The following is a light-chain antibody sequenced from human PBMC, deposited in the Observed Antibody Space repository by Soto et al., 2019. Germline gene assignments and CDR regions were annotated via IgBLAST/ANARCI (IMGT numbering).Light chain of an antibody. CDR1: QSIRSY. CDR2: AAS. CDR3: QQSYRTLSWT. Sequence: DIQMTQSPSSLSASVGDRVTITCRSSQSIRSYLNWYQQKPGKAPNLLIYAASSLQSGVPSRFSGSGSGTDFTITISRLQTEDFATYYCQQSYRTLSWTFGHGTKVEIK. J-gene: IGKJ1*01. V-gene: IGKV1-39*01.